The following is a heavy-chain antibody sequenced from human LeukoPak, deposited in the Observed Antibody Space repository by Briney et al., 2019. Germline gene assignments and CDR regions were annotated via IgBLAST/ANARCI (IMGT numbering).Heavy chain of an antibody. CDR2: IYYSGST. CDR1: GGSISSGGYY. J-gene: IGHJ4*02. Sequence: SETLSLTCTVSGGSISSGGYYCSWIRQHPGKGLEWIGYIYYSGSTYYNPSLKSRITISVDTSKNQFSLKLSSVTAADTAVYYCARDSNYGVGYFDYWGQGTLVTVSS. D-gene: IGHD4-11*01. V-gene: IGHV4-31*03. CDR3: ARDSNYGVGYFDY.